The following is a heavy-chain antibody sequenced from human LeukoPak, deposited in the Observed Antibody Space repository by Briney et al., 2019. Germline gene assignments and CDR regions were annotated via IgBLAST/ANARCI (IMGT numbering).Heavy chain of an antibody. Sequence: GGSLRLSCAASGFTFSDYYMSWIRQAPGKGLEWVSYISSSGTTIYYADSVKGRFTISRDNAKKSLYLQMNSLRAEDTAVYYCARSPTTTVTTHFDYWGQGTLVTVSS. CDR2: ISSSGTTI. CDR1: GFTFSDYY. V-gene: IGHV3-11*01. CDR3: ARSPTTTVTTHFDY. D-gene: IGHD4-17*01. J-gene: IGHJ4*02.